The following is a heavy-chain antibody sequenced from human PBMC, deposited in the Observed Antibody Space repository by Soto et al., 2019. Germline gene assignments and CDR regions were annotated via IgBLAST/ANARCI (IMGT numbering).Heavy chain of an antibody. CDR3: ARIEYDFWSGYAPPYNWFDP. V-gene: IGHV2-26*01. D-gene: IGHD3-3*01. CDR2: IFSNDEK. J-gene: IGHJ5*02. Sequence: SGPTLVNPTETLTLTCTVSGFSLSNARMGVSWIRQPPGKALEWLAHIFSNDEKSYSTSLKSRLTISKDTSKSQVVLTMTNMDPVDTATYYCARIEYDFWSGYAPPYNWFDPWGQGTLVTVSS. CDR1: GFSLSNARMG.